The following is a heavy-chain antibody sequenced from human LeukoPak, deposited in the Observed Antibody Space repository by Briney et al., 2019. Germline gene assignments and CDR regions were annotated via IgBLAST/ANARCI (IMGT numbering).Heavy chain of an antibody. D-gene: IGHD3-10*02. Sequence: VASVKVSCKASGYTFTGYYMHWVRQAPGQGLEWMGWINPNSGGTNYAQKFQGRVTMTRDTSISTAYMELSRLRSDDTAVYYCARDGVRGWRIYYYYYYMDVWGKGTTVTVSS. CDR3: ARDGVRGWRIYYYYYYMDV. CDR2: INPNSGGT. J-gene: IGHJ6*03. CDR1: GYTFTGYY. V-gene: IGHV1-2*02.